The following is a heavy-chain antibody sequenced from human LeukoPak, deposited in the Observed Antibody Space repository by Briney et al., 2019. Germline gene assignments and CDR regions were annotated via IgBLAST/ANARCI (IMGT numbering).Heavy chain of an antibody. D-gene: IGHD6-19*01. J-gene: IGHJ4*02. CDR1: GGSLSGYY. CDR2: INHSGST. V-gene: IGHV4-34*01. CDR3: ARAVSGKVAASFDY. Sequence: SETLSLTCAVYGGSLSGYYWSWIRQPPGKGLEWIGEINHSGSTNYNPSLKSRVTISVDTSKNQFSLKLSSVTAADTAVYYCARAVSGKVAASFDYWGQGTLVTVSS.